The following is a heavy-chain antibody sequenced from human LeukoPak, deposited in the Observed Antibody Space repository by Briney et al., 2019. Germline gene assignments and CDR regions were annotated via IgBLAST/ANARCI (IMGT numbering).Heavy chain of an antibody. CDR1: GYSISSGYY. D-gene: IGHD4-23*01. V-gene: IGHV4-38-2*02. CDR2: IYYSGST. J-gene: IGHJ4*02. Sequence: SETLSLTCTVSGYSISSGYYWGWIRQPPGKGLGWIGYIYYSGSTNYNPSLKSRVTISVDTSKNQFSLKLSSVTAADTAVYYCARQLTTVVTPFDYWGQGTLVTVSS. CDR3: ARQLTTVVTPFDY.